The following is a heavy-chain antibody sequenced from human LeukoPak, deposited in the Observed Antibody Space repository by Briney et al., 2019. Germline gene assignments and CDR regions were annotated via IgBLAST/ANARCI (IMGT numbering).Heavy chain of an antibody. J-gene: IGHJ3*02. V-gene: IGHV3-23*01. CDR2: ISVSGGIT. D-gene: IGHD4-11*01. CDR3: AKDRYSNLDPDAFDI. Sequence: EGSLRLSCAASGFTFSSYAMSWVRQAPGKGLEWVSAISVSGGITYYADSVKGRFTISRDNSKNTLYLQMNSLRADDTAVYYCAKDRYSNLDPDAFDIWGQGTMVTVSS. CDR1: GFTFSSYA.